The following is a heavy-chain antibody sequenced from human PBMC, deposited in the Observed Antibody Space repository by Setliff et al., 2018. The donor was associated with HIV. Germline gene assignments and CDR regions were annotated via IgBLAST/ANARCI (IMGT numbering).Heavy chain of an antibody. V-gene: IGHV4-30-4*08. Sequence: SETLSLTCTVSGGSISSGDYYWSWIRQPPGKGLEWIGYIYYSGSTYYNPSLKSRVTISVDTSKNQFSLKLSSVTAADTVVYYCARDSGRRNDAFDIWGQGTMVTVSS. CDR1: GGSISSGDYY. J-gene: IGHJ3*02. CDR3: ARDSGRRNDAFDI. D-gene: IGHD3-10*01. CDR2: IYYSGST.